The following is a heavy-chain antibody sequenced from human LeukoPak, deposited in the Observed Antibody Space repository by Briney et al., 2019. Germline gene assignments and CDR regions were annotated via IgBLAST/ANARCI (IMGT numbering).Heavy chain of an antibody. V-gene: IGHV1-2*02. CDR1: GYSFTDYY. D-gene: IGHD2-2*01. CDR3: ASSYCSTTNCYDY. CDR2: ISPNSGGT. J-gene: IGHJ4*02. Sequence: GASVKVSCKASGYSFTDYYMYWVRQAPGQGLEWMGWISPNSGGTIYAQKFQGRVTMTRDPSISTAYMELNSLRSDDTAVYFCASSYCSTTNCYDYWGQGTLVTVSS.